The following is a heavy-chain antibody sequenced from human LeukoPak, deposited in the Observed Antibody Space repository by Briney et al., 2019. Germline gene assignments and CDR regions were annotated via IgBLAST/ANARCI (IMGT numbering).Heavy chain of an antibody. J-gene: IGHJ4*02. CDR1: GFTVSNNY. Sequence: GGSLRLSCAASGFTVSNNYMTWVRQAPGKGLEWVSVIYSGGSTYYADSVKGRFTISRDNSKNTLYLQMNSLRAEDTAVYYCARALTLYVPYFDYWGQGTLVTVSS. V-gene: IGHV3-53*05. CDR3: ARALTLYVPYFDY. D-gene: IGHD3-16*01. CDR2: IYSGGST.